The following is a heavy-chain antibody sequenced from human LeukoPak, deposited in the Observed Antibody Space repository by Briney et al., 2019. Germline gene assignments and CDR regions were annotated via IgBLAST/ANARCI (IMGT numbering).Heavy chain of an antibody. J-gene: IGHJ4*02. D-gene: IGHD1-26*01. CDR3: AKSGGYGLIDY. Sequence: TPSETLSLTCTVSGGSISTSIYYWGWIRQPPGKGLEWIGNIHYSGSTYHNPSLKSRVTISVNTSKNQFSLRLNSVTAADTAMYYCAKSGGYGLIDYWGQGTRVTVSS. CDR1: GGSISTSIYY. CDR2: IHYSGST. V-gene: IGHV4-39*07.